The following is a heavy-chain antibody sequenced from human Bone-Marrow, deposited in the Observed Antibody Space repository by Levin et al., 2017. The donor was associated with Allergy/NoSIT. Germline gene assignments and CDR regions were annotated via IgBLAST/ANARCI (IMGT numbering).Heavy chain of an antibody. CDR3: ARDLSSGGDYFDY. J-gene: IGHJ4*02. D-gene: IGHD6-19*01. V-gene: IGHV7-4-1*02. CDR2: INTNTGNP. CDR1: GYTFSSHA. Sequence: ASVKVSCKASGYTFSSHAMNWVRQAPGQGLEWMGWINTNTGNPTYAQGFTGRFVFSLDTSVSTAYLQISSLKAEDTAVYYCARDLSSGGDYFDYWGQGTLVTVSS.